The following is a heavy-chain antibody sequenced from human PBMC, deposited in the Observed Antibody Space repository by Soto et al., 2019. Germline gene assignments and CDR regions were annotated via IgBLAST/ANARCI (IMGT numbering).Heavy chain of an antibody. CDR3: ARGGSGDNWLDP. CDR2: INHNTRT. Sequence: SETLSLTCAVYGGSFSDTYWNWFRQPPGKGLEWIGEINHNTRTDYNPSLTSRVTISVDTSKNQFSLKLSSVTAADTAVYYCARGGSGDNWLDPWGQGIRVTVSS. V-gene: IGHV4-34*01. CDR1: GGSFSDTY. J-gene: IGHJ5*02.